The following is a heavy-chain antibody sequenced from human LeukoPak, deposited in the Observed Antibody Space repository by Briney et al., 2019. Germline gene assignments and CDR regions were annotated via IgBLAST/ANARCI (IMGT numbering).Heavy chain of an antibody. J-gene: IGHJ5*02. CDR1: GYTFTSYG. CDR2: ISAYNGNT. V-gene: IGHV1-18*01. CDR3: ARVIAAALFDP. Sequence: ASVKVSCKASGYTFTSYGISWVRQAPGQGLEWMGWISAYNGNTNYAQKLQGRVTMTTDTSTSTASMELRSLRSDDTAVYYCARVIAAALFDPWGQGTLVTVSS. D-gene: IGHD6-13*01.